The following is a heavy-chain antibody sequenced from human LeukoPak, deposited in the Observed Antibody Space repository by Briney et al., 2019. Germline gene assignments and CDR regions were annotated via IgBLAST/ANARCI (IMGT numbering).Heavy chain of an antibody. Sequence: GGSLRLSCAASGFTFSSFWMSWVRQAPGKGLEWVAHIKEDGSMQSYVDSVKGRFTISRDNAKNSVYLQMNSLRAEDTAVYYCERVVTYFDPWGQGSLVTVSS. V-gene: IGHV3-7*04. J-gene: IGHJ5*02. CDR2: IKEDGSMQ. CDR1: GFTFSSFW. CDR3: ERVVTYFDP.